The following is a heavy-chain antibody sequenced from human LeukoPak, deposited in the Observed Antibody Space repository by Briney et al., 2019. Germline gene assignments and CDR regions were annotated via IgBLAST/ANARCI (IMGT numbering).Heavy chain of an antibody. V-gene: IGHV4-59*01. D-gene: IGHD4-17*01. J-gene: IGHJ6*02. CDR1: GGSISSYY. CDR2: IYYSGST. CDR3: AFGDYYYYYGMDV. Sequence: SETLSLTCTVSGGSISSYYWSWIRQPPGKGLEWIGYIYYSGSTNYNPSLKSRVTISVDTSKNQFSLKLSSVTAADTAVYYCAFGDYYYYYGMDVWGQGTTVTVSS.